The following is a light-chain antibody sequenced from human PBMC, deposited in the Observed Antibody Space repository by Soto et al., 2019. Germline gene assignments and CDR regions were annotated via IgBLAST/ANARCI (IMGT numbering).Light chain of an antibody. J-gene: IGKJ1*01. Sequence: DIQMTQSPSTPSGTVRDRVTITCRASQTISSWLAWYQQKPGKAPKLLIYKASTLKSGVPSRFSGSGSGTELTLTISSLQPDDFATYYCQHYNSYSEAFGQGTKVDIK. V-gene: IGKV1-5*03. CDR3: QHYNSYSEA. CDR2: KAS. CDR1: QTISSW.